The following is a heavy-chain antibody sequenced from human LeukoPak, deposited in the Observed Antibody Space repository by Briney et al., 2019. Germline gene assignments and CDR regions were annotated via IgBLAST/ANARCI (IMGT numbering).Heavy chain of an antibody. CDR2: ISGNGGST. V-gene: IGHV3-23*01. J-gene: IGHJ4*02. D-gene: IGHD3-22*01. CDR3: ASQKENFYDSSGNN. CDR1: GFTFSSSA. Sequence: PGGSLRLSCAASGFTFSSSAMSWVRQAPGKGLEWVSAISGNGGSTYYADSVKGRFTISRDNSKNTLYLQMNSLRAEDTAVYFCASQKENFYDSSGNNWGQGTLVTVSS.